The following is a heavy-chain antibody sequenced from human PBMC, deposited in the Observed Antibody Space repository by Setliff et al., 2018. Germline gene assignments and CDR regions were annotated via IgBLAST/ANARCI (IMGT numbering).Heavy chain of an antibody. D-gene: IGHD2-8*01. J-gene: IGHJ4*02. Sequence: PGGSLRLSCEASGFTFSSYSMNWIRQAPGKGLEWVSYITSSGDTMNYADSVKGRFTISRDNAKNSLHLQMNSLRAEDTAVYYCAKNPSRVYATRFDYWGQGTLVTVSS. V-gene: IGHV3-48*04. CDR1: GFTFSSYS. CDR3: AKNPSRVYATRFDY. CDR2: ITSSGDTM.